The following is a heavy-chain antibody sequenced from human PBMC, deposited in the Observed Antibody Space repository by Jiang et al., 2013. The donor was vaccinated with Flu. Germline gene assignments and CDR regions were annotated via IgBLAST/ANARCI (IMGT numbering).Heavy chain of an antibody. J-gene: IGHJ3*02. CDR3: ARGGIGGPNDAFDI. Sequence: GSTYYADSVKGRFTISRDNSKNTLYLQMNSLRAEDTAVYYCARGGIGGPNDAFDIWGQGTMVTVSS. CDR2: GST. D-gene: IGHD3-3*02. V-gene: IGHV3-53*01.